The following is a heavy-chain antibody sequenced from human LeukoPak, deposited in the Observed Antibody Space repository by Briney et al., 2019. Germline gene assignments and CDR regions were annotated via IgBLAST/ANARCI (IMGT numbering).Heavy chain of an antibody. CDR1: GGSMSSYY. Sequence: PSETLSLTCTVSGGSMSSYYWRWVRHPPGKGLEWIGYIYYSGSTKYNPSLKRRVTISVHTSKNQFSLKLSSVTAADTAVYYCASSPIVGATDDYWGQGTLVTVSS. D-gene: IGHD1-26*01. J-gene: IGHJ4*02. CDR2: IYYSGST. CDR3: ASSPIVGATDDY. V-gene: IGHV4-59*01.